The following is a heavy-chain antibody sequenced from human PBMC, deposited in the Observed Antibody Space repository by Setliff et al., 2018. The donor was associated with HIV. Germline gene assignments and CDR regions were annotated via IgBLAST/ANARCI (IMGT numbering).Heavy chain of an antibody. CDR2: ISVSGTDI. V-gene: IGHV3-11*04. CDR3: ATDPRRLSY. Sequence: GGSLRLSCAGSDSGDSGFIFSDYFMTWIRQAPGKGLELLSYISVSGTDIKYADSVKGRFTISRDNAKNSLYLQMNSLRAEDTAVYYCATDPRRLSYWGQGTLVTVSS. CDR1: GFIFSDYF. D-gene: IGHD2-21*01. J-gene: IGHJ4*02.